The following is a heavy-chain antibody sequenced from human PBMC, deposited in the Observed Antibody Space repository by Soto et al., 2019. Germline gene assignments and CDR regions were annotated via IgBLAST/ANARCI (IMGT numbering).Heavy chain of an antibody. D-gene: IGHD6-13*01. Sequence: QLQLQESGSGLVKPSQTLSLTCAVSGGSISSGGYSWSWIRQPPGKGLEWIGYIYHSGSTYYNPSLQSRGTISXXSXKXXFSLKLSSETAADTAVYYRARDSAWYSRSLNGMDVWGQGTTVTVSS. V-gene: IGHV4-30-2*01. J-gene: IGHJ6*02. CDR1: GGSISSGGYS. CDR2: IYHSGST. CDR3: ARDSAWYSRSLNGMDV.